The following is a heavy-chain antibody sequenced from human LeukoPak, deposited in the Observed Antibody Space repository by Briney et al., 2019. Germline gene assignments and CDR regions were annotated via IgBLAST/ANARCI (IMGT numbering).Heavy chain of an antibody. Sequence: GGSLRLSCAASGFTLSSYDIHWARQLTGKALEWVTAIATSGNTHYSDSVRGRFTISRENAKNSVSLEMNSLRDEDTAVYYCARGYILYGYWHFDLWGRGTLVTVSS. CDR2: IATSGNT. J-gene: IGHJ2*01. CDR3: ARGYILYGYWHFDL. D-gene: IGHD3-9*01. CDR1: GFTLSSYD. V-gene: IGHV3-13*01.